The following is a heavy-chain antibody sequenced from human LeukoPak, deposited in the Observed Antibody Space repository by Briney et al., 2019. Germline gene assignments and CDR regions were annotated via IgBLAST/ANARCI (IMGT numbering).Heavy chain of an antibody. V-gene: IGHV3-23*01. CDR3: AKYLQVLRFLEWLLFGVSFDY. CDR1: GLTFSSYA. CDR2: ISGSGGST. D-gene: IGHD3-3*01. Sequence: GGSLRLSCAASGLTFSSYAMSWVRQAPGKGLEWVSAISGSGGSTYYADSVKGRFTISRDNSKNTLYLQMNSLRAEDTAVYYCAKYLQVLRFLEWLLFGVSFDYWGQGTLVTVSS. J-gene: IGHJ4*02.